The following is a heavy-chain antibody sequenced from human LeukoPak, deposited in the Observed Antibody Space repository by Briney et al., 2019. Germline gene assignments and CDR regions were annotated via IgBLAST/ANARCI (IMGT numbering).Heavy chain of an antibody. D-gene: IGHD3-10*01. CDR3: ASFPMVRGVINWFDP. Sequence: SETLSLTCTVSGGSISSSSYYWGWIRQPPGKGLEWIGSIYYSGSTYYNPSLKSRVTISVDTSKNQFSLKLSSVTAADTAVYYCASFPMVRGVINWFDPWGQGTLVTVSS. J-gene: IGHJ5*02. CDR2: IYYSGST. V-gene: IGHV4-39*01. CDR1: GGSISSSSYY.